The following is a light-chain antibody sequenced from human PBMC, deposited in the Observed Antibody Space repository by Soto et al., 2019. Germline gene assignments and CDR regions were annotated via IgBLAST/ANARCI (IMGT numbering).Light chain of an antibody. V-gene: IGKV3-20*01. CDR1: QSVSSSY. J-gene: IGKJ2*01. CDR2: GAS. CDR3: QQYASSPYT. Sequence: EIVMTESPVTLSVSPGERATLSCRASQSVSSSYLAWYQQKPGQAPRLLIYGASRRATGIPDRFSGRESGTDFTLTITTLEPEDSAVYFCQQYASSPYTFGQGTKVDIK.